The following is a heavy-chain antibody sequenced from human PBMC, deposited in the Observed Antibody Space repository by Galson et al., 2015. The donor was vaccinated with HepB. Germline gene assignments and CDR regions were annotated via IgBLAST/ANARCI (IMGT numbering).Heavy chain of an antibody. V-gene: IGHV3-64*01. CDR1: GFAFSSYA. CDR2: ISSNGGST. CDR3: ARGTRGYGGVY. J-gene: IGHJ4*02. Sequence: SLRLSCAASGFAFSSYAMHWVRQAPGKGLEYVSAISSNGGSTYYANSVKGRFTISRDNSKNTLYLQMGSLRAEDMAVYYCARGTRGYGGVYWGQGTLVTVSS. D-gene: IGHD4-23*01.